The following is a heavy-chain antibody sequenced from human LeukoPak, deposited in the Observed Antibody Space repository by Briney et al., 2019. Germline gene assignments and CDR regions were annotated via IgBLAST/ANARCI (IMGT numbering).Heavy chain of an antibody. J-gene: IGHJ6*03. Sequence: SSETLSLTCTVSGGSISSGSYYWSWIRQPAGKGLEWIGRIYTSGSSNYNPSLKSRVTISVDTSKNQFSLKLSSVTAADTAVYYCARDASVVPAAKAHNYYYYYYMDVWGKGTTVTVSS. D-gene: IGHD2-2*01. CDR3: ARDASVVPAAKAHNYYYYYYMDV. CDR1: GGSISSGSYY. CDR2: IYTSGSS. V-gene: IGHV4-61*02.